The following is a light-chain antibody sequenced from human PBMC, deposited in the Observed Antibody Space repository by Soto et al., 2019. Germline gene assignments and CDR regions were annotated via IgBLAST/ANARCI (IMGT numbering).Light chain of an antibody. CDR2: DVS. CDR3: SSYGGSNNFV. V-gene: IGLV2-8*01. CDR1: SGDVGSYNS. Sequence: QSALTQPPSASGSPGQSVTISCTGTSGDVGSYNSVSWYQQHPAKAPKLIIFDVSKRPSGVPARFSGSRSGSTASLTVSGLQAEEEADYYCSSYGGSNNFVFGTGTKLTVL. J-gene: IGLJ1*01.